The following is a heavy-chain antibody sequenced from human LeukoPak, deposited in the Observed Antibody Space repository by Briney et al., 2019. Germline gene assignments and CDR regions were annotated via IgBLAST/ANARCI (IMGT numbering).Heavy chain of an antibody. CDR3: ARGRRIAAAGTLGGY. CDR2: ISAYNGNT. J-gene: IGHJ4*02. Sequence: ASVKVSCKASGYTFTSYGISWVRQAPGQGLEWMGWISAYNGNTNYAQKFQGRVTMTRNTSISTAYMELSSLRSGDTAVYYCARGRRIAAAGTLGGYWGQGTLVTVSS. V-gene: IGHV1-18*01. CDR1: GYTFTSYG. D-gene: IGHD6-13*01.